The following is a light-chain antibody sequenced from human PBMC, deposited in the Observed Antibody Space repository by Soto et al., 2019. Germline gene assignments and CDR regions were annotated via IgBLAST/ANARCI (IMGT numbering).Light chain of an antibody. CDR3: QQHYNWPPFT. V-gene: IGKV3-15*01. CDR2: GAS. Sequence: EIVLTQSPATLSLSPGARDPLYCRASVSVRTDLAWYQQNPGQAPRLLMYGASTRATGVPARFSGSGSGTAFTLTISSLQSEDFANCYCQQHYNWPPFTFGQGTKVDI. J-gene: IGKJ3*01. CDR1: VSVRTD.